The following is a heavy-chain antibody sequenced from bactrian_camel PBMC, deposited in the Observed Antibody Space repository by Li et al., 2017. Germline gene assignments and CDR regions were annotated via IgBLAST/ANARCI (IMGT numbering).Heavy chain of an antibody. Sequence: VQLVESGGGSVQAGGSLELSCGVQRFRDSTLYMSWVRLTPGKGLEWLSSISGDGKNTVYPDSVRGRFTISRDNAQNTVYLQMNSLKSEDTALYYCATAFGGLWYTFGSWGQGTQVTVS. CDR3: ATAFGGLWYTFGS. J-gene: IGHJ6*01. V-gene: IGHV3-2*01. CDR2: ISGDGKNT. CDR1: RFRDSTLY. D-gene: IGHD2*01.